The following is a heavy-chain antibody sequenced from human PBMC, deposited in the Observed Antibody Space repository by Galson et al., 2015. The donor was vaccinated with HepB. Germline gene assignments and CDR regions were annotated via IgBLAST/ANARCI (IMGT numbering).Heavy chain of an antibody. CDR3: ARSYSSSWSPPAGYYYMDV. CDR1: GFTFSSYG. CDR2: ISYDGSNK. Sequence: SLRLSCAASGFTFSSYGMHWVRQAPGKGLEWVAVISYDGSNKYYADSVKGRFTISRDNSKNTLYLQMNSLRAEDTAVYYCARSYSSSWSPPAGYYYMDVWGKGTTVTVSS. J-gene: IGHJ6*03. V-gene: IGHV3-30*03. D-gene: IGHD6-13*01.